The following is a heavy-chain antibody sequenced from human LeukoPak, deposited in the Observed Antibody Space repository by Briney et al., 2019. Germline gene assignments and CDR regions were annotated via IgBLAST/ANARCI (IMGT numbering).Heavy chain of an antibody. CDR2: IKQGGSEK. Sequence: PGGSLRLSCAASGFLFANHWMSWVRQAPGKGLEWVADIKQGGSEKLYVDSVKGRFTIFRDDAKNSLSLQMDSLRPEDTAVYYCARAPREWLLGYHFEYWGQGTLVTVSS. CDR3: ARAPREWLLGYHFEY. D-gene: IGHD3-3*01. CDR1: GFLFANHW. J-gene: IGHJ4*02. V-gene: IGHV3-7*01.